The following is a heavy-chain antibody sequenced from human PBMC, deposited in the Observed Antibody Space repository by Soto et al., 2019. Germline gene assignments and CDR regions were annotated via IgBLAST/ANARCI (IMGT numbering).Heavy chain of an antibody. J-gene: IGHJ6*02. D-gene: IGHD3-16*01. CDR3: ARGPPPDDSGLAV. Sequence: QVQLVQSGAEVKKPGSSVKVSCKASGGTFSSYTISWVRQAPGQGLEWMGRIIPILGITNFAQKFQGRVTITADKSTSTAKRELSTLRSEDTAVYSGARGPPPDDSGLAVWAQGTRVPV. CDR2: IIPILGIT. CDR1: GGTFSSYT. V-gene: IGHV1-69*02.